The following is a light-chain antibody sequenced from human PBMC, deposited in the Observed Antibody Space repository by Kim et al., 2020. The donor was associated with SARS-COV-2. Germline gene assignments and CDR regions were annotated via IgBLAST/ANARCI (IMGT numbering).Light chain of an antibody. CDR3: SAWDTSLGAWV. V-gene: IGLV10-54*01. J-gene: IGLJ3*02. CDR1: DNNSGYDE. CDR2: RKH. Sequence: QPATLTRAGTDNNSGYDEAAWRQLHQGPPPKLLSYRKHNRPSGISERLSGSRAGNTASLTITGLQPEDEADYFCSAWDTSLGAWVFGGGTKLTVL.